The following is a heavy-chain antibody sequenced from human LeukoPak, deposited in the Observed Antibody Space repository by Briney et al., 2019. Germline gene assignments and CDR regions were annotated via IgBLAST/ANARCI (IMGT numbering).Heavy chain of an antibody. V-gene: IGHV3-30-3*01. D-gene: IGHD3-10*01. CDR1: GFTFSTYA. J-gene: IGHJ5*02. CDR3: ARALDGSERFDP. Sequence: PGGSLRLSCAASGFTFSTYAMHWVRQAPGKGLDWVAFIFFDGSNKYYADSVKGRFTISRDDSKNTLYLQMNSLRAEDTAVYYCARALDGSERFDPWGQGTLVTVSS. CDR2: IFFDGSNK.